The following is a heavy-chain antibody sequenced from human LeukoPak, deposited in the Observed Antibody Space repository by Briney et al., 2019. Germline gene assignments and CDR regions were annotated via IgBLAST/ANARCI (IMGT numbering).Heavy chain of an antibody. CDR2: IHPGDSST. J-gene: IGHJ4*02. V-gene: IGHV5-51*01. D-gene: IGHD2-15*01. Sequence: GESLKISCKGSGYSFTSYWIGWVRQMPGKGLEWMGIIHPGDSSTRYSPSLQGQVTILSDKSINTAYLQWSSLKASDTAMYYCARRQCSGGSCYYSDSWGQGTLVTVSS. CDR1: GYSFTSYW. CDR3: ARRQCSGGSCYYSDS.